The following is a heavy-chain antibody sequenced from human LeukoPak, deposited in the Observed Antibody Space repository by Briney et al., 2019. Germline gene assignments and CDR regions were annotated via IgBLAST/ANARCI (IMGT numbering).Heavy chain of an antibody. CDR1: GFTFSSYT. V-gene: IGHV3-48*04. CDR2: ISSGSSTI. CDR3: ARDRRKFDY. J-gene: IGHJ4*02. Sequence: PGGSLRLSCAASGFTFSSYTMNWVRPAPGKGLEWVSYISSGSSTIYYADSVKGRFTISRDNAKNSLFLQMNSLRAEDTAVYFCARDRRKFDYWGQGALVTVSS.